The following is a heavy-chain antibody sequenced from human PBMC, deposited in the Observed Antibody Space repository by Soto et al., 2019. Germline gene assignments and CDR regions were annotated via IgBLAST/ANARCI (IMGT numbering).Heavy chain of an antibody. Sequence: SETLSLTCFVSGYSITAGGYYWSWIRHHPGKGLEWIGSFYSSGSIIYNPSLRSRVSISGDTSSNQSSMSLTSVTAADTARYYCARMYSSGSGWFHPWGQGTLVTVSS. CDR2: FYSSGSI. J-gene: IGHJ5*02. V-gene: IGHV4-31*03. CDR3: ARMYSSGSGWFHP. D-gene: IGHD6-19*01. CDR1: GYSITAGGYY.